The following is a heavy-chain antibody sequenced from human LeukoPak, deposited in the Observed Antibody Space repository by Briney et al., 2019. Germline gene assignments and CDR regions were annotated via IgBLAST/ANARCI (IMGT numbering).Heavy chain of an antibody. D-gene: IGHD3-9*01. Sequence: GASVKVSCKASGYTFTGYYMHWVRQAPGQGLEWMGRINPNSGGTNYAQKFQGRVTMTRDTSISTAYMELSRLRSDDTAVYYCARVNLRYFDWLSGAFDYWGQGTLVTVSS. V-gene: IGHV1-2*06. CDR1: GYTFTGYY. CDR3: ARVNLRYFDWLSGAFDY. CDR2: INPNSGGT. J-gene: IGHJ4*02.